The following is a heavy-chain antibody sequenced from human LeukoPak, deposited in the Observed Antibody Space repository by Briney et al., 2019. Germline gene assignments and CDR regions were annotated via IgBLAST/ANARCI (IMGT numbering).Heavy chain of an antibody. D-gene: IGHD6-6*01. J-gene: IGHJ5*02. CDR2: IYSGGST. CDR1: GFTVSSNY. Sequence: TGGSLRLSCAASGFTVSSNYMSWVRQAPGKGLEWVSVIYSGGSTYYADSVKGRFTISRDNSKNTLYLQMNSLRAEDTAVYYCAKGYSSSWPNWFDPWGQGTLVTVSS. CDR3: AKGYSSSWPNWFDP. V-gene: IGHV3-66*02.